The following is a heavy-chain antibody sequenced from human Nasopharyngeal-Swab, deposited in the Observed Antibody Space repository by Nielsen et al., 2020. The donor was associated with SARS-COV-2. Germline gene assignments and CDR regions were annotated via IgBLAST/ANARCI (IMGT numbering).Heavy chain of an antibody. CDR2: INHSGST. D-gene: IGHD3-3*01. Sequence: WIRQPPGQGLAWIGEINHSGSTNYNPSLKSRVTISVDTSKNQFSLKRSSVTAADTAVYYCARAIFGVVIIFNYYYMDVWGKGTTVTVSS. CDR3: ARAIFGVVIIFNYYYMDV. J-gene: IGHJ6*03. V-gene: IGHV4-34*01.